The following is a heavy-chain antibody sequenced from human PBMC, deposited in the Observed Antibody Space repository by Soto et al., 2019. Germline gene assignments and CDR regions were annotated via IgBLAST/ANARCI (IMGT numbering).Heavy chain of an antibody. CDR3: ARGISMLGVDNYYFDS. CDR1: GFTFSGYS. V-gene: IGHV3-48*02. J-gene: IGHJ4*02. CDR2: VSGSGRTI. Sequence: EVQLVESGGGLVQPGGSLRLSCAASGFTFSGYSMNWVRQAPGKGLVWLSYVSGSGRTIYYTDSVKGRFTISRDNAKNLLYLQMKSLRDEDTAVYYCARGISMLGVDNYYFDSWGQGTLVTVSS. D-gene: IGHD3-10*02.